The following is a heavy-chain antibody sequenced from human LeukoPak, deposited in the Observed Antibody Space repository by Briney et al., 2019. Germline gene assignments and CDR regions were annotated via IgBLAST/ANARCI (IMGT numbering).Heavy chain of an antibody. CDR2: IYYSGST. J-gene: IGHJ5*02. V-gene: IGHV4-59*08. CDR1: GGSISSYY. CDR3: ARHDCGDSYGPGGCRWFDP. D-gene: IGHD5-18*01. Sequence: SETLSLTCTVSGGSISSYYWSWIRQPPGKGLEWIGYIYYSGSTNYNPSLKSRVTISVDTSKNQFSLKLSSVTAADTAVYYCARHDCGDSYGPGGCRWFDPWGQGTLVTVSS.